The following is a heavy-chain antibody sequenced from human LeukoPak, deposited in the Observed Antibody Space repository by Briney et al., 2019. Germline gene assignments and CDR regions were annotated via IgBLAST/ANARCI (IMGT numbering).Heavy chain of an antibody. CDR3: AKDQYYYGSGSSCFDY. Sequence: PGGSLRLSCAASGFTFSSYGMHWVRQAPGKGLEWVAFIRFDGSNKYYADSVKGRFTISRDNSKNTLYLQMNSLRAEDTAVYYCAKDQYYYGSGSSCFDYWGQGTLVTVSS. J-gene: IGHJ4*02. D-gene: IGHD3-10*01. CDR2: IRFDGSNK. CDR1: GFTFSSYG. V-gene: IGHV3-30*02.